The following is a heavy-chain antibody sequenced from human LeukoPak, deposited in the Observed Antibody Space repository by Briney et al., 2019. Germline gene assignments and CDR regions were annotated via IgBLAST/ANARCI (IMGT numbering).Heavy chain of an antibody. D-gene: IGHD2/OR15-2a*01. J-gene: IGHJ6*03. Sequence: ASVKVSCKASGYTFTGYYMHWVRQAPGQGLEWVGWINPNSGGTNYAQKFQGRVTMTRDTSISTAYMELSGLRSDDTAVYYCARPTRQNKNYMDVWGKGTTVTVSS. CDR1: GYTFTGYY. V-gene: IGHV1-2*02. CDR3: ARPTRQNKNYMDV. CDR2: INPNSGGT.